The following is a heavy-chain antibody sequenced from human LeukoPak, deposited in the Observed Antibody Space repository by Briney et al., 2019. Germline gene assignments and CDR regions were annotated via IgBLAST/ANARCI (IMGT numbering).Heavy chain of an antibody. CDR1: GGSFSGYY. Sequence: SETLSLTCAVYGGSFSGYYWSWIRQPPGKGLEWIGEINHSGSTNYNPSLKSRVTISVDASKNQFSLKLSSVTAADTAVYYCARYYDILTGYYASGAFDIWGQGTMVTVSS. CDR2: INHSGST. D-gene: IGHD3-9*01. CDR3: ARYYDILTGYYASGAFDI. V-gene: IGHV4-34*01. J-gene: IGHJ3*02.